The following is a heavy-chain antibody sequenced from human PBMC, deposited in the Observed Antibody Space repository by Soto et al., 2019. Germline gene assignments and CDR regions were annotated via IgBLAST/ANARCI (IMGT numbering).Heavy chain of an antibody. D-gene: IGHD5-18*01. CDR1: GGSITGGSISSTTYY. J-gene: IGHJ4*02. Sequence: PSETLSLTCTVSGGSITGGSISSTTYYWGWMRQPPGKGLEWIASFFIGGNTYYNPSLKSRVTTSVDTSKDQFSLKLSSVTAADTAVYYCARSGYSYGPNPLLYWCQGTRVTVSS. CDR2: FFIGGNT. V-gene: IGHV4-39*07. CDR3: ARSGYSYGPNPLLY.